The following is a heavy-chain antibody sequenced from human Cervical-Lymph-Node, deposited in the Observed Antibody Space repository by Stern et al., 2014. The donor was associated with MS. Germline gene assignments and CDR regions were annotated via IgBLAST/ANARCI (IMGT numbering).Heavy chain of an antibody. J-gene: IGHJ4*02. CDR2: INYRRNP. V-gene: IGHV4-59*01. CDR1: YDSISSYY. Sequence: VQLLQSGPGLVKPSETLSLTCTVSYDSISSYYWTWLRQPPGKGLEWIGYINYRRNPNYNPALKSRVTISVDTSKNQFSLKLTSVTAADTAVYYCARAFSDYHDSTPGYWGQGTLVTVSS. D-gene: IGHD3-22*01. CDR3: ARAFSDYHDSTPGY.